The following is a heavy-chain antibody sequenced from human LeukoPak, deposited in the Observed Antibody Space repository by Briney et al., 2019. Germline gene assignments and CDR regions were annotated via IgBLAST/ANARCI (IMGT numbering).Heavy chain of an antibody. D-gene: IGHD1-1*01. CDR1: DDSITMYY. J-gene: IGHJ6*03. CDR3: ARGRVSSSTWYSTYYYYFYMDV. V-gene: IGHV4-59*01. Sequence: SETLSLTCSVSDDSITMYYWTWIRQPPGKGLEWIGYVDHTGSTSFNPSLNGRVSISRDTTKNLFSLRLRSVTAADTAVYFCARGRVSSSTWYSTYYYYFYMDVWGKGTTVTVSS. CDR2: VDHTGST.